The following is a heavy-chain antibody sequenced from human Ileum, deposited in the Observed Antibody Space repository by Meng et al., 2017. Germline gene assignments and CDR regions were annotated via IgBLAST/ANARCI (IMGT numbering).Heavy chain of an antibody. Sequence: VRLVGVWGDFVKPGWALRSCCSASGFSISDDPITWLRQAPGKGLEWISYISKTSIYIYYTDSVKGRFTISRDNAKDSVCLQMNSLRAEDTAVYYCARDGGHRRFDVWGQGTLVTVSS. D-gene: IGHD3-16*01. J-gene: IGHJ5*02. CDR3: ARDGGHRRFDV. CDR2: ISKTSIYI. V-gene: IGHV3-11*01. CDR1: GFSISDDP.